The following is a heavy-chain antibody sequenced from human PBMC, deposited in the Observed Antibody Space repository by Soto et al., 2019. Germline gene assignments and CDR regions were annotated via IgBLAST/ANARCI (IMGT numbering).Heavy chain of an antibody. V-gene: IGHV1-69*13. CDR2: IIPIFGTA. CDR3: ARGRWFGESPDAFDI. J-gene: IGHJ3*02. D-gene: IGHD3-10*01. CDR1: GGTFSSYA. Sequence: ASVKVSCKASGGTFSSYAISWVRQAPGQGLEWMGGIIPIFGTANYAQKFQGRVTITADESTSTAYMELSSLRSEDTAVYYCARGRWFGESPDAFDIWGQGTMVTVSS.